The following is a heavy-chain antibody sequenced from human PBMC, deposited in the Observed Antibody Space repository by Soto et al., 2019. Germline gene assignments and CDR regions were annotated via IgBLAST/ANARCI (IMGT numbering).Heavy chain of an antibody. V-gene: IGHV4-34*01. CDR2: INHSGST. CDR1: GGSFSGYY. D-gene: IGHD3-22*01. CDR3: ASITTPSAFDI. Sequence: QVQLQQWGAGLLKPSETLSLTCAVYGGSFSGYYWSWIRQPPGKGLEWIGEINHSGSTNYNPSLKSRVTISVDTSKSQFSLKLSSVTAADTAVYYCASITTPSAFDIWGQGTMVTVSS. J-gene: IGHJ3*02.